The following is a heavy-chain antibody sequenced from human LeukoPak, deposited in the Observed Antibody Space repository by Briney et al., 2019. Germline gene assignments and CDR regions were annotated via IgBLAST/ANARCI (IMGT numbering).Heavy chain of an antibody. V-gene: IGHV3-74*01. J-gene: IGHJ4*02. CDR3: ATYSGAHHKTFDY. Sequence: GGSLRLSCAASGFTFSSYWMHWVRQAPGKGLVWVSRINSDGSSTSYADSVKGRFTISRDNAKNSLYLQMNSLRAEDTAVYYCATYSGAHHKTFDYWGQGTQVTVSS. CDR1: GFTFSSYW. CDR2: INSDGSST. D-gene: IGHD1-26*01.